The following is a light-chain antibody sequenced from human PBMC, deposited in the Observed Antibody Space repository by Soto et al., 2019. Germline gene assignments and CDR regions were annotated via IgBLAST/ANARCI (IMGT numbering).Light chain of an antibody. Sequence: QSVLTQPPSVSAAPGQRVTISCSGSSSNIGSNYVSWYHQLPGTAPKLLIYEHDKRPSRIPDRFSGSKSGSSATLGITGLQTGDEADYYCGTWDSSLNLYVFGPGTKLTVL. CDR2: EHD. J-gene: IGLJ1*01. V-gene: IGLV1-51*02. CDR3: GTWDSSLNLYV. CDR1: SSNIGSNY.